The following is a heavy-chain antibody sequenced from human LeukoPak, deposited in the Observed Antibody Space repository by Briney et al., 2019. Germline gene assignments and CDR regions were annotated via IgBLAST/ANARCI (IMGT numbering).Heavy chain of an antibody. Sequence: SETLSLTCAVYGGSLSGYYWSWIRQPPGKGLEWIGEINHSGSTNYNPSLKSRVTISVDTSKNQFSLKLSSVTAADTAVYYCARGRGYDFWSGYPKFDPWGQGTLVTVSS. D-gene: IGHD3-3*01. J-gene: IGHJ5*02. CDR2: INHSGST. V-gene: IGHV4-34*01. CDR1: GGSLSGYY. CDR3: ARGRGYDFWSGYPKFDP.